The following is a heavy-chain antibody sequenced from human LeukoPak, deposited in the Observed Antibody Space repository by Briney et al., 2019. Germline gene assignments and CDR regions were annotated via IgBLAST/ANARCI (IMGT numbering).Heavy chain of an antibody. Sequence: GGSLRLSCAASGFTFSSYSMNWVRQAPGKGLEWVSSISSSSSYIYYADSVKGRFTIPRDNAKNSLYLQMNSLRAEDTAVYYCARGPNQIGYYFDYWGQGTLVTVSS. J-gene: IGHJ4*02. CDR2: ISSSSSYI. D-gene: IGHD1-14*01. CDR3: ARGPNQIGYYFDY. CDR1: GFTFSSYS. V-gene: IGHV3-21*01.